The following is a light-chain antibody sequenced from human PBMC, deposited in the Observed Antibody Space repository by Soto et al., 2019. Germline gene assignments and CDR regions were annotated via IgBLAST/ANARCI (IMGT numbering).Light chain of an antibody. CDR3: AAWEGGLNGPL. Sequence: QSVLTQPPSASGTPGQRVTISCFGSNSNIGSNTVNWYQQLPGTAPKVLIYNDDQRPSVVPDRFSGSKSGTSASLAISGLQSEDEADYYCAAWEGGLNGPLFGGGTKLTVL. CDR2: NDD. J-gene: IGLJ2*01. V-gene: IGLV1-44*01. CDR1: NSNIGSNT.